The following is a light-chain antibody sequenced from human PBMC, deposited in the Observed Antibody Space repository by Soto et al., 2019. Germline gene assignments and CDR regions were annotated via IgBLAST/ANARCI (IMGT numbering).Light chain of an antibody. V-gene: IGKV1-33*01. CDR1: QGISNY. CDR2: AAS. CDR3: QQYDGLPIT. Sequence: DIQMTQSPSSLSASVGDRVIITCQASQGISNYLNWYQQKPGKAPKLLISAASNLETGVPPRFSGGGSATHFTFIISSLQPEDIETHYCQQYDGLPITFGGGTKVDI. J-gene: IGKJ4*01.